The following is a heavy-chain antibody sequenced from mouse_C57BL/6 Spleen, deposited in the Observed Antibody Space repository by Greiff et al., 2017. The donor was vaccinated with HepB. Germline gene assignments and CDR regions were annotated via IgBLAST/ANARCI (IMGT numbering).Heavy chain of an antibody. Sequence: EVQVVESGEGLVKPGGSLKLSCAASGFTFSSYAMSWVRQTPEKRLEWVAYISSGGDYIYYADTVKGRFTISRDNARNTLYLQMSSLKSEDTAMYYCTRASITTDSYYFDYWGQGTTLTVSS. CDR3: TRASITTDSYYFDY. J-gene: IGHJ2*01. V-gene: IGHV5-9-1*02. D-gene: IGHD1-1*01. CDR2: ISSGGDYI. CDR1: GFTFSSYA.